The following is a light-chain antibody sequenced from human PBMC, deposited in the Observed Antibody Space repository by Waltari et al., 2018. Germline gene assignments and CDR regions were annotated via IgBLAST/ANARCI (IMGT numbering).Light chain of an antibody. Sequence: HSVLTQPPSVSAAPGQKVTISCSGSISNIGNYYVSWYHQLPGAAPKLLIYENNKRPSGIPDRFSASKSVTSATLAITGLQIGDEADYYCATWDNSLSEVVFGGGTKLTVL. CDR1: ISNIGNYY. V-gene: IGLV1-51*01. CDR2: ENN. CDR3: ATWDNSLSEVV. J-gene: IGLJ2*01.